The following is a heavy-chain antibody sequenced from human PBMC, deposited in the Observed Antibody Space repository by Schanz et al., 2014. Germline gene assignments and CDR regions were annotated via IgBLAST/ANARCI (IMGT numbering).Heavy chain of an antibody. J-gene: IGHJ3*02. D-gene: IGHD4-17*01. CDR2: IYHSGNT. Sequence: QVQLQESGPGLVKPSGTLSLTCAVSGGSISSSNWWSWVRQPPGKGLEWIGEIYHSGNTNYNASLKRRVTISVDKSKNQCSLNLSSATAADTAVYYCARDRGHGDLPGDIWGQGTMVTVSS. CDR1: GGSISSSNW. CDR3: ARDRGHGDLPGDI. V-gene: IGHV4-4*02.